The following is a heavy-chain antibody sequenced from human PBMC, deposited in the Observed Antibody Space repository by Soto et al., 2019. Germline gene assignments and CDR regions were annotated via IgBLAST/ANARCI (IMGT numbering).Heavy chain of an antibody. CDR3: AGELGVDAFDI. D-gene: IGHD7-27*01. V-gene: IGHV4-30-2*01. CDR2: IYHSGST. J-gene: IGHJ3*02. Sequence: PSETLSLTCAVSGGSISSGGYSWSWVRQPPGKGLEWIGYIYHSGSTYYNPSLKSRVTISVDRSKNQFSLKLSSVTAADTAVYYCAGELGVDAFDIWGQGTMVTVSS. CDR1: GGSISSGGYS.